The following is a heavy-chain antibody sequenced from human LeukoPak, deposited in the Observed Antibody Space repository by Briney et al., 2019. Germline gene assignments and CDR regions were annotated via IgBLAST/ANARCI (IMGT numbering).Heavy chain of an antibody. Sequence: GGSLRLSCAASGFTVSSTEMRWVRQAPGKGLEWVSSISVNTTCYADSRKGRFSISRDNSKNTLYLQMNSLRAEDTAVYYCAIYCTNGVCYTGWGQGTLVTVSS. CDR2: ISVNTT. J-gene: IGHJ4*02. D-gene: IGHD2-8*01. V-gene: IGHV3-38-3*01. CDR3: AIYCTNGVCYTG. CDR1: GFTVSSTE.